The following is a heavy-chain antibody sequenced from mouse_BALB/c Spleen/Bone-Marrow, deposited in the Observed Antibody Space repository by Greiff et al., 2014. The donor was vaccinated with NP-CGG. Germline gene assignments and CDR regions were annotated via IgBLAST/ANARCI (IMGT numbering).Heavy chain of an antibody. CDR1: GYKFTSYW. V-gene: IGHV1S22*01. Sequence: GSELVRPGASVKLSCKASGYKFTSYWMHWVKQRPGQGLEWIGNIYPGSGSTNYDEKFKSKATLTVDTSSSTAYMQLSSLTSEDSAVYYCTRGGVYYAYDGAWFAYWGQGTLVTVSA. CDR2: IYPGSGST. J-gene: IGHJ3*01. D-gene: IGHD2-2*01. CDR3: TRGGVYYAYDGAWFAY.